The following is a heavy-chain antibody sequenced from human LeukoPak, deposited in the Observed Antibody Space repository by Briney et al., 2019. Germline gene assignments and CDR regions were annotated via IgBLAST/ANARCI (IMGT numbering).Heavy chain of an antibody. D-gene: IGHD2-15*01. CDR2: ISYSRIT. CDR1: GDSISSSSSY. Sequence: PSETLSLTCSVSGDSISSSSSYWGWIRQPPGKALEWIGSISYSRITYYNPSLKSRVTISVDTPRNQFSLNLSSVTAADTAMYYCAGHLSGGLYWGQGTLVTVSS. J-gene: IGHJ4*02. CDR3: AGHLSGGLY. V-gene: IGHV4-39*01.